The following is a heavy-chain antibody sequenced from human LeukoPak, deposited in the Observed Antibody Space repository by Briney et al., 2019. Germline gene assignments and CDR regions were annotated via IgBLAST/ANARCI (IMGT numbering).Heavy chain of an antibody. CDR2: ISWNSGSI. CDR3: AKDISYDSSGYYIL. CDR1: GFTFDDYA. Sequence: PGGSLRLSCAASGFTFDDYAMHWVRQAPGKGLEWVSGISWNSGSIGYADSVKGRFTISRDNAKNSLYLQMNSLRAEDTALYYCAKDISYDSSGYYILWGQGTLVTVSS. V-gene: IGHV3-9*01. J-gene: IGHJ4*02. D-gene: IGHD3-22*01.